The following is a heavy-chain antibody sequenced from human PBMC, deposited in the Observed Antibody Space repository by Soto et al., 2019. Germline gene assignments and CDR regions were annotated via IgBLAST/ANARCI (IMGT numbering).Heavy chain of an antibody. V-gene: IGHV1-24*01. CDR1: GYTLTELS. J-gene: IGHJ2*01. D-gene: IGHD4-17*01. CDR3: ATSTVTTHKRYFDL. Sequence: QVQLVQSGAEVKKPGASVKVSCKVSGYTLTELSMHWVRQAPGKGLEWMGGFDPEDGETIYAPKFQGRVTMTEDTSTDPAYMELSSLRSEDTAVYYCATSTVTTHKRYFDLWGRGTLVTVSS. CDR2: FDPEDGET.